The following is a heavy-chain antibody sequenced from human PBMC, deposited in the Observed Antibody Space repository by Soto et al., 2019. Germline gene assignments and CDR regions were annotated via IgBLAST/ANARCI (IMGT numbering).Heavy chain of an antibody. D-gene: IGHD1-7*01. CDR3: ARDPWGITGTTYYGMDV. J-gene: IGHJ6*02. CDR2: ISYDGSNK. CDR1: GFTFSSYA. V-gene: IGHV3-30-3*01. Sequence: GGSLRLSCAASGFTFSSYAMHWVRQAPGKGLEWVAVISYDGSNKYYADSVKGRFTISRDNSKNTLYLQMNSLRAEDTAVYYCARDPWGITGTTYYGMDVWGQGTTVTVSS.